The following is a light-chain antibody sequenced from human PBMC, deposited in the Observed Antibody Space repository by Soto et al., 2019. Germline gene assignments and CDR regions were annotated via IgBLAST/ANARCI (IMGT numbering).Light chain of an antibody. CDR1: SSDVGGYNY. J-gene: IGLJ1*01. V-gene: IGLV2-14*01. CDR3: SSYTSCSPRL. Sequence: SVLSQPPSVSRSPEQSITISCSGTSSDVGGYNYVSWYQQHPGKAPKLMIYDVSNRPSGVSNRFSGSKSGNTASLTISGLQAEDEADSYCSSYTSCSPRLFGTGPKV. CDR2: DVS.